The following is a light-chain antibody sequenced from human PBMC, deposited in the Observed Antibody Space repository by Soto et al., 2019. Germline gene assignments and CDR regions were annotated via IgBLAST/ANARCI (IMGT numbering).Light chain of an antibody. CDR3: CSYAGSTYV. Sequence: QSALTQPRSVSGSPGQSVTISCTGTSSVVGGYNYVSWYQQHPGKAPKLMIYDVSKRPSGVPDRFSGSKSGNTASLTISGLQAEDEADYYCCSYAGSTYVFGTGTKLTVL. V-gene: IGLV2-11*01. J-gene: IGLJ1*01. CDR2: DVS. CDR1: SSVVGGYNY.